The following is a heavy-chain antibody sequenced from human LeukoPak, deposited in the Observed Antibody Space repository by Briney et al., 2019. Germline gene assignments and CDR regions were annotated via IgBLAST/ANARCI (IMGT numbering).Heavy chain of an antibody. J-gene: IGHJ4*02. D-gene: IGHD2-2*01. V-gene: IGHV3-21*01. Sequence: PGGSLRLSCAASGFTFSSYSMNWVRQAPGKGLEWVSSISSSSSYIYYADSVKGRFTISRDNAKNSLCLQMNSLRAEDTAVYYCATGVPANDDYWGQGTLVTVSS. CDR1: GFTFSSYS. CDR2: ISSSSSYI. CDR3: ATGVPANDDY.